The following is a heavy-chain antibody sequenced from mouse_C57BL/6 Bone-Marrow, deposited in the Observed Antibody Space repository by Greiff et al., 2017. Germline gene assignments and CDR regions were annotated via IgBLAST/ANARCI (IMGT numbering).Heavy chain of an antibody. CDR3: ARTGSSSYWYFDV. CDR1: GFSLTSYG. CDR2: IWSGGST. V-gene: IGHV2-2*01. Sequence: QVQLKESGPGLVQPSQSLSITCTVSGFSLTSYGVHWVRQSPGKGLEWLGVIWSGGSTDYNAAFISRLSISKDNSKSQVFFKMNSLQADDTAIYYCARTGSSSYWYFDVWGTGTTVTVSS. D-gene: IGHD1-1*01. J-gene: IGHJ1*03.